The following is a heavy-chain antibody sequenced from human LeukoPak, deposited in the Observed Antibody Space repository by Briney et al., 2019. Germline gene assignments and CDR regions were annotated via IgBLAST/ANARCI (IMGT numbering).Heavy chain of an antibody. V-gene: IGHV7-4-1*02. Sequence: AAVKVSCKASGGTFSSYAISWVRQAPVQGLEWMGWINTNTGNPTYAQGFTGRFVFSLDTSVSTAYLQISSLKAEDTAVYFCARDLGSVTIFYWGQGTLVTVSS. CDR2: INTNTGNP. CDR3: ARDLGSVTIFY. CDR1: GGTFSSYA. J-gene: IGHJ4*02. D-gene: IGHD3-3*01.